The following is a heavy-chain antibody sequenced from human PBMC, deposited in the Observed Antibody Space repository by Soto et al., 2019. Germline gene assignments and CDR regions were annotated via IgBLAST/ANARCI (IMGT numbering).Heavy chain of an antibody. V-gene: IGHV4-59*11. J-gene: IGHJ4*02. Sequence: QVQLQESGPGLVKPSETLSLTCGFSGGSSSNRYWSWIRQPPGKGLEWIGYIYYNGNTNYNPSLKSRVTMSVDTSRNQISLKLTTVTAADTAVYYCTRANWYSEYWGQGTLVTVSS. CDR1: GGSSSNRY. D-gene: IGHD7-27*01. CDR2: IYYNGNT. CDR3: TRANWYSEY.